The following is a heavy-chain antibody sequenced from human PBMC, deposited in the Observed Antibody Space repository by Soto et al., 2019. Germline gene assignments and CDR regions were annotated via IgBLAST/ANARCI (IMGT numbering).Heavy chain of an antibody. CDR1: GGSFSGYY. J-gene: IGHJ1*01. V-gene: IGHV4-34*01. Sequence: QVQLQQWGAGLLKPSETLSLTCAVYGGSFSGYYWSWIRQPPGKGLEWIGEINHSGSTNYNPSLKSRVTISVDTSKNQFSLKLSSVTAADTAVYYCARVRRPRGYFQHWGQGTLVTVSS. CDR3: ARVRRPRGYFQH. CDR2: INHSGST.